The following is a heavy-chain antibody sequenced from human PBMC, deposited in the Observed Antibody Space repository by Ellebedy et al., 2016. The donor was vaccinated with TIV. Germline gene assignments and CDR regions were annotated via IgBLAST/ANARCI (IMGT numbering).Heavy chain of an antibody. V-gene: IGHV3-30*04. CDR1: GFTFSSYA. CDR3: AKDESRVPAYYGMDV. CDR2: ISYDGSNK. Sequence: GGSLRLXXAASGFTFSSYAMHWVRQAPGKGLEWVAVISYDGSNKYYADSVKGRFTISRDNSKNTLYLQMNSLRAEDTAVYYCAKDESRVPAYYGMDVWGQGTTVTVSS. J-gene: IGHJ6*02. D-gene: IGHD2-2*01.